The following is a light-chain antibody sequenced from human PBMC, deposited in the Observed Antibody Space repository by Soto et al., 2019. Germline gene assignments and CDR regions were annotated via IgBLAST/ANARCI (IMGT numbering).Light chain of an antibody. V-gene: IGKV3-15*01. CDR2: GAS. CDR1: QSVSSN. Sequence: EIVMTQSPATLSVSPGERATLSCRASQSVSSNLAWYQQKPGQAPRLLIYGASTRATGIPARFSGSGSGTEFTLTISSLQSEDFAVYYCQQYDIRPPTFGQGTRLEIK. CDR3: QQYDIRPPT. J-gene: IGKJ5*01.